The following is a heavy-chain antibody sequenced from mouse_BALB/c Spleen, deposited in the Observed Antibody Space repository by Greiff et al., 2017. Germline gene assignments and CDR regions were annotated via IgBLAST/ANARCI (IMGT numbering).Heavy chain of an antibody. Sequence: VKLQESGPGLVAPSQSLSITCTVSGFSLTSYGVHWVRQPPGKGLEWLGVIWAGGSTNYNSALMSRLSISKDNSKSQVFLKMNSLQTDDTAMYYCARESPYYRFAYWGQGTLVTVSA. CDR1: GFSLTSYG. D-gene: IGHD1-1*02. CDR2: IWAGGST. V-gene: IGHV2-9*02. CDR3: ARESPYYRFAY. J-gene: IGHJ3*01.